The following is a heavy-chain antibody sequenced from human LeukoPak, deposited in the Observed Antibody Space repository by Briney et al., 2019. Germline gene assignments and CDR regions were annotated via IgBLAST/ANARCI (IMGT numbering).Heavy chain of an antibody. D-gene: IGHD1-26*01. CDR1: GFTLRSYG. CDR2: IRYDGTNK. CDR3: TTDGVGVEGATYDN. Sequence: GGSLRLSCAASGFTLRSYGMHWVRQAPGKGLEWVAIIRYDGTNKYYADSVKGRFTISRDNSKNTLYLQMNSLGAEDTAVYYCTTDGVGVEGATYDNWGQGTLISVSS. V-gene: IGHV3-30*02. J-gene: IGHJ4*02.